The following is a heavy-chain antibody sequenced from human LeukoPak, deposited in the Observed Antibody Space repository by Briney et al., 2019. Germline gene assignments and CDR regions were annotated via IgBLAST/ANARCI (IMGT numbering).Heavy chain of an antibody. V-gene: IGHV4-39*07. CDR2: IYDSGST. D-gene: IGHD6-13*01. CDR3: ARDGQPGWFDP. CDR1: GGSIRSSYYY. J-gene: IGHJ5*02. Sequence: SETLSLTCTVSGGSIRSSYYYWGWIRQPPGKGLEWIGSIYDSGSTYYNPSLKSRVTISVDTSKNQFSLKLSSVTAADTAVYYCARDGQPGWFDPWGQGTLVTASS.